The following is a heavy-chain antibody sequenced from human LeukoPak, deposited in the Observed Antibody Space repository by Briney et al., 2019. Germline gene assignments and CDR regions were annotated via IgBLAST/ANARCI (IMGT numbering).Heavy chain of an antibody. Sequence: SQTLSLTCTVSGGSISSGGYYWRWIRQHPGKGLEWIGYIYYSGSTYYNPSLKSRVTISVDTSKNQFSLKLSSVTAADTAVYYCASGVLRYFDWLLGDSGYFDYWGQGTLVTVSS. J-gene: IGHJ4*02. CDR1: GGSISSGGYY. D-gene: IGHD3-9*01. CDR2: IYYSGST. V-gene: IGHV4-31*03. CDR3: ASGVLRYFDWLLGDSGYFDY.